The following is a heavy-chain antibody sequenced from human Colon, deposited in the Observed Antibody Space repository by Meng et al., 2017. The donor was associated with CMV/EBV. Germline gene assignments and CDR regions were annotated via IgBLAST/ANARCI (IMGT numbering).Heavy chain of an antibody. CDR3: ARRRGGGRGGPLDY. CDR1: GFSLSTSGVG. J-gene: IGHJ4*02. D-gene: IGHD3-10*01. Sequence: SGPTLVKPTQPLTLTCTLSGFSLSTSGVGVGWTRQPPGKALEWLALIYWNDDRRDSLSLKSRLTSNKATSKLQVDLTMTNIDPVDTATYYSARRRGGGRGGPLDYWGQGTMVTVSS. CDR2: IYWNDDR. V-gene: IGHV2-5*01.